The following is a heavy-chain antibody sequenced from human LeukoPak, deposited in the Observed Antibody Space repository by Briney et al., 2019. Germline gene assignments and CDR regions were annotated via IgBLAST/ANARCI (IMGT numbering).Heavy chain of an antibody. J-gene: IGHJ6*02. D-gene: IGHD3-9*01. CDR3: ARLTGSIYYYYGMDV. CDR2: IYPGDSDT. V-gene: IGHV5-51*01. CDR1: GYSFISYW. Sequence: GESLKISCKGSGYSFISYWIGWVRQMPGKGLEWMGIIYPGDSDTRYSPSFQGQVTISADKSISTAYLQWSSLKASDTAMYYCARLTGSIYYYYGMDVWGQGTTVTVSS.